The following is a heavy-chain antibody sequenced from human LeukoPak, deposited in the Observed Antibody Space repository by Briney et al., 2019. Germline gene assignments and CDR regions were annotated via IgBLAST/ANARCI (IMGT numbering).Heavy chain of an antibody. CDR3: ARVSSSWYYYFDY. CDR2: INPNSGGT. CDR1: GYTFTGYY. J-gene: IGHJ4*02. Sequence: ASVKVSCKASGYTFTGYYMHWVRQATEQGLEWMGRINPNSGGTNYAQKFQGRVTMTRDTSISTAYMELSRLRSDDTAVYYCARVSSSWYYYFDYWGQGTLVTVSS. D-gene: IGHD6-13*01. V-gene: IGHV1-2*06.